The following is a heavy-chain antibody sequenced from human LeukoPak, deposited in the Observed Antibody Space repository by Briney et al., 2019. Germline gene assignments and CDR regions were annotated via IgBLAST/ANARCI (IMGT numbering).Heavy chain of an antibody. Sequence: GGSLTLSCAASGFTVSNAWMRWVRQAPGKGLESVGRIKSKTDGGTTDYAAPVKGIFTISRDDSKNTLYLQTNSLKTEDTAVFYCTSHEYSSLPFDYWGQGTLVTVSS. CDR1: GFTVSNAW. J-gene: IGHJ4*02. CDR3: TSHEYSSLPFDY. V-gene: IGHV3-15*01. CDR2: IKSKTDGGTT. D-gene: IGHD6-6*01.